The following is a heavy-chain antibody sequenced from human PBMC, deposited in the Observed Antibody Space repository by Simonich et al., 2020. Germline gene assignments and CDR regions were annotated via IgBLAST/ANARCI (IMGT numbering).Heavy chain of an antibody. CDR2: IWYDGSIK. J-gene: IGHJ4*02. Sequence: QVQLVESGGGVVQPGRSLRLSCAASGFTFSSYGMHRVRQGPGKGLEWVAGIWYDGSIKYDADSVKGRFTISRDNSKMTLYLQMNSLRAEDTAVYYCARDRYCSGGSCYYFDYWGQGTLVTVSS. D-gene: IGHD2-15*01. CDR1: GFTFSSYG. V-gene: IGHV3-33*01. CDR3: ARDRYCSGGSCYYFDY.